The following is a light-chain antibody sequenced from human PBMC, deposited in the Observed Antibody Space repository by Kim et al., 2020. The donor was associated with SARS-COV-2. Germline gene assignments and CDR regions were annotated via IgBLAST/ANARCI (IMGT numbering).Light chain of an antibody. CDR3: LQHNSFPLT. CDR1: QDIRND. J-gene: IGKJ4*01. Sequence: DIQMTQSPSSLSASVGDRVTITCRASQDIRNDLGWYQQQPGKAPKRLIYAASTLQSGVPSKFSGSGSETDFTLTISSLQPEDFATYYCLQHNSFPLTFGGGTKVDIK. V-gene: IGKV1-17*01. CDR2: AAS.